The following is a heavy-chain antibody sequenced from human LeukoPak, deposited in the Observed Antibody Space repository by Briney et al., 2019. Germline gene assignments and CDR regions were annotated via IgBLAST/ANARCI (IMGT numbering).Heavy chain of an antibody. CDR1: GFTFSSYA. D-gene: IGHD5-18*01. CDR2: ISGSGGST. J-gene: IGHJ3*02. CDR3: AKERRYSGDAFDI. V-gene: IGHV3-23*01. Sequence: GGSLRLSCVASGFTFSSYAMSWVRQAPGKGLEWVSAISGSGGSTYYADSVKGRFAISRDNSKNTLYLQMNSLRAEDTAVYYCAKERRYSGDAFDIWGQGTMVTVSS.